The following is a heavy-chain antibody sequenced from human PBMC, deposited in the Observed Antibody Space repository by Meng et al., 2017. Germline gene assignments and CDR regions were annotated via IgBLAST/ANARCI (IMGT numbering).Heavy chain of an antibody. Sequence: ASVKVSCKASGYTFTGYYMHWVRQAPGQGLEWMGRINPNSGGTNYAQKFQGRVTMTRDKSISTAYMVLSRLRSDDTAVYYCARDWAVKGFYYFDYWGQGTLVTVSS. J-gene: IGHJ4*02. CDR3: ARDWAVKGFYYFDY. V-gene: IGHV1-2*06. D-gene: IGHD4-11*01. CDR1: GYTFTGYY. CDR2: INPNSGGT.